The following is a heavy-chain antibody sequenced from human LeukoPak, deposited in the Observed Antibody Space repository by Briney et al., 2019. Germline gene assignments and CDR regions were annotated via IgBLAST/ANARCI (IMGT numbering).Heavy chain of an antibody. J-gene: IGHJ4*02. Sequence: GGSLRLSCAASGFTFSSYGVHWVRQAPGKGLEWVAFIRYDGSNKYYADSVKGRFTISRDNSKSTLYLQMNSLRAEDTAVYYCARGEVEMATIADYWGQGTLVTVSS. V-gene: IGHV3-30*02. CDR3: ARGEVEMATIADY. D-gene: IGHD5-24*01. CDR2: IRYDGSNK. CDR1: GFTFSSYG.